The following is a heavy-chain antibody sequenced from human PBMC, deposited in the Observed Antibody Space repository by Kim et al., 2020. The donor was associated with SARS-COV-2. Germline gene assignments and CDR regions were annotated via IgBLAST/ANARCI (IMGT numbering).Heavy chain of an antibody. Sequence: SPSSPGQVTISADKSISTAYLQWSSLKASDTAMYYCARQYYYGSGSYFNYWGQGTLVTVSS. V-gene: IGHV5-51*01. D-gene: IGHD3-10*01. CDR3: ARQYYYGSGSYFNY. J-gene: IGHJ4*02.